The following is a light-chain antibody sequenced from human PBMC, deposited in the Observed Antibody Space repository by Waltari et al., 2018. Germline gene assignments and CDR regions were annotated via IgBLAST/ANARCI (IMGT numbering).Light chain of an antibody. Sequence: QSALTQPPSASGSPGQSVTISCTGTSVDIGAYNSVNCYRQHPGKVPKLMIYDVNRRPSGVPDRFSGSKSGNTASLPVSGLQPEDEAVYYCNSFAGSDTVVFGGGTTLTVL. CDR3: NSFAGSDTVV. CDR2: DVN. J-gene: IGLJ2*01. CDR1: SVDIGAYNS. V-gene: IGLV2-8*01.